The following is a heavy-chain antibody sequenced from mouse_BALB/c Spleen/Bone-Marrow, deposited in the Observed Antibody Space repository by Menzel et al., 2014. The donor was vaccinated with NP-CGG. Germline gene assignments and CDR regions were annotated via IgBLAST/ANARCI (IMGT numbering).Heavy chain of an antibody. CDR3: ARSYYGSPYFDY. J-gene: IGHJ2*01. Sequence: QVQLQQSGAELVRPGTSVKVSCKASGYAFTNYLIEWVKQRPGQGLEWIGVINPGSGGTNYNEKFKGKATLTADKSSSTAYMQYSSLTSDDSAVYFGARSYYGSPYFDYWGQGTTLTVSS. CDR2: INPGSGGT. D-gene: IGHD1-1*01. CDR1: GYAFTNYL. V-gene: IGHV1-54*01.